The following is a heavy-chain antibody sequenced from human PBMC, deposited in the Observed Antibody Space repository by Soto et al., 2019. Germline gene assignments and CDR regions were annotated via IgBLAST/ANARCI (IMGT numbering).Heavy chain of an antibody. V-gene: IGHV3-9*01. CDR3: AKDKGAAAVNAFDI. D-gene: IGHD6-13*01. CDR1: GFTCDDYA. Sequence: SLRLRYAASGFTCDDYAIHWVLQAPGKGLEWVSGISWNSGSIGYADSVKGRFTISRDNAKNSLYLQMNSLRAEDTALYYCAKDKGAAAVNAFDIWGQGTMVTVSS. CDR2: ISWNSGSI. J-gene: IGHJ3*02.